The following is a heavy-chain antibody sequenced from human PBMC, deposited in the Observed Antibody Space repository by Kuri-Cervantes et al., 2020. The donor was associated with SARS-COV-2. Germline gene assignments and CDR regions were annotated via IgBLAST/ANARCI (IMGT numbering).Heavy chain of an antibody. V-gene: IGHV3-48*01. CDR3: ARGGSSSPGDY. Sequence: GESLKISCAASGFAFSSYSMNWVRQAPGKGLEWVSYISSSSSTIYYADSVKGRFTISRDNATNSLYLQMNSLRAEDTAVYYCARGGSSSPGDYWGQGTLVTVSS. D-gene: IGHD6-6*01. CDR2: ISSSSSTI. J-gene: IGHJ4*02. CDR1: GFAFSSYS.